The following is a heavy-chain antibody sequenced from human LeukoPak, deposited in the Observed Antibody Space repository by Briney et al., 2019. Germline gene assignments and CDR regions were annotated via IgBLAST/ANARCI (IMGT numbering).Heavy chain of an antibody. D-gene: IGHD3-10*01. J-gene: IGHJ6*02. CDR3: TTYMARERTFYGMDV. Sequence: GGSLRLSCAASGFSFSNAWMSWVRQAPGKGLEWIGRIKTNAAGGTVEYAAPIKGRFTISRDDLDNMLYLQMNSLRNEDTGVYYCTTYMARERTFYGMDVWGQGATVTVSS. V-gene: IGHV3-15*01. CDR2: IKTNAAGGTV. CDR1: GFSFSNAW.